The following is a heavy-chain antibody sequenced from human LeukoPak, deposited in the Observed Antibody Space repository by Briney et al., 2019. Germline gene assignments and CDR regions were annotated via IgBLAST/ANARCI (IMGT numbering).Heavy chain of an antibody. Sequence: PGGSLRLSCAASGFTFSSYGMSWVRQAPGKGLEWVSAISGSGASKYYADSVKGRFTISRDNSKNTLYLQMNSLRAEDTAVYYCAKGVVVAPDVTPFDYWGQGTLVTVSS. J-gene: IGHJ4*02. CDR2: ISGSGASK. CDR3: AKGVVVAPDVTPFDY. CDR1: GFTFSSYG. V-gene: IGHV3-23*01. D-gene: IGHD2-2*01.